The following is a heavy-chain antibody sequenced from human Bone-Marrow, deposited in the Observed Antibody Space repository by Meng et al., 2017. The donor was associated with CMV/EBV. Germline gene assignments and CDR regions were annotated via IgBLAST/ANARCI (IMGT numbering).Heavy chain of an antibody. D-gene: IGHD3-10*01. CDR2: INPSGGST. Sequence: ASVKVSCKASGYTFTSYYMHWVRQAPGQGLEWMGIINPSGGSTSYAQKFQGRVTMTRDTSTSTVYMELSSLRSEATAVYYCARDQRMVRGVDYWGQGTLVTVSS. CDR3: ARDQRMVRGVDY. J-gene: IGHJ4*02. V-gene: IGHV1-46*01. CDR1: GYTFTSYY.